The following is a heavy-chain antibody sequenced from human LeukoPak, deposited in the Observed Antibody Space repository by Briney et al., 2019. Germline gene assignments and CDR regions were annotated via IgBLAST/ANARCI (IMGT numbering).Heavy chain of an antibody. CDR1: GFTFTSYA. CDR2: ISGSGGST. CDR3: AKSFYDSSGYYYYWYFDL. V-gene: IGHV3-23*01. Sequence: GGSLRLSCVASGFTFTSYAMSWVRQAPGEGLEWVSAISGSGGSTYYADSVKGRFTISRDNSKNTLYLQMNSLRAEDTAVYYCAKSFYDSSGYYYYWYFDLWGRGTLVTVSS. D-gene: IGHD3-22*01. J-gene: IGHJ2*01.